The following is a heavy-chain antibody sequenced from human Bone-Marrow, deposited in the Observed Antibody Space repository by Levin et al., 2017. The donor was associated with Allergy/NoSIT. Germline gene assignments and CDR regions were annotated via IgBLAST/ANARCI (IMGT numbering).Heavy chain of an antibody. V-gene: IGHV4-34*01. CDR1: GESFSGYS. J-gene: IGHJ5*02. CDR2: IHHTRGT. D-gene: IGHD2-2*01. CDR3: ARGRFCTETSCYPLRLDP. Sequence: SETLSLTCGVYGESFSGYSWSWVRQSPGKGLEYIGEIHHTRGTKYNASLKGRVTMSVDTSKNQFSLKLTSVTAADTAVYYCARGRFCTETSCYPLRLDPWGQGTLVTVSS.